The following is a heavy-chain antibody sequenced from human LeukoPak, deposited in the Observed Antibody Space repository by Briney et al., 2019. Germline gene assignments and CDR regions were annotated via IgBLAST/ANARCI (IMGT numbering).Heavy chain of an antibody. Sequence: SETLSLTCTVSGGSISSSGYYWSWIRQHPGKGLEWIGHIYYSGSTYHNPSLKSRVTISVDTSKNQFSLKLSSVTAADTAVYYCASRSSLDTSSGWYYDYWGQGTLVTVSS. D-gene: IGHD6-19*01. CDR3: ASRSSLDTSSGWYYDY. CDR1: GGSISSSGYY. V-gene: IGHV4-31*03. CDR2: IYYSGST. J-gene: IGHJ4*02.